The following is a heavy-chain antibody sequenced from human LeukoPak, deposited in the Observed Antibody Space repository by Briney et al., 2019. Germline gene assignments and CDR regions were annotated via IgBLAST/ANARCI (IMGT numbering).Heavy chain of an antibody. Sequence: GGSLRLSCAAAGFTFSRSAMSWVRQAPGKGLEWVSGIGATGDSTYYPDSVKGRFIISRDNSKITLFLQMNSLRAEDTAVYYCVKDRYSTSPSYFDYWGQGTLVAVSS. CDR2: IGATGDST. CDR1: GFTFSRSA. CDR3: VKDRYSTSPSYFDY. J-gene: IGHJ4*02. V-gene: IGHV3-23*01. D-gene: IGHD1-26*01.